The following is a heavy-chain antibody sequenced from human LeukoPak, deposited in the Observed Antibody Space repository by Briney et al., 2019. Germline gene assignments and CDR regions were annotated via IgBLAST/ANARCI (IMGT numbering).Heavy chain of an antibody. V-gene: IGHV4-38-2*02. Sequence: TSETLSLTCTVSGYSISSGYYWGWIRQPPGKGLEWIGSIYHSGSTYYNPSLKSRVTISVDTSKNQFSLKLSSVTAADTAVYYCARQTGSGLFILPGGQGTLVTVSS. CDR2: IYHSGST. D-gene: IGHD3/OR15-3a*01. CDR1: GYSISSGYY. CDR3: ARQTGSGLFILP. J-gene: IGHJ4*02.